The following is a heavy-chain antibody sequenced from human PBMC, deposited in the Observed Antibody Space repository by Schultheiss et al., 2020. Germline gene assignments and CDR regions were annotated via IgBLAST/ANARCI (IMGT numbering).Heavy chain of an antibody. CDR1: GFTFDDYA. D-gene: IGHD6-13*01. CDR2: ISWNSGSK. CDR3: ARTSAAGTFDP. J-gene: IGHJ5*02. V-gene: IGHV3-9*01. Sequence: GGSLRLSCAASGFTFDDYAMHWVRQAPGKGLEWVSGISWNSGSKGYADSVKGRFTISRDNAKNSLYLQMNSLRAEDTAVYYCARTSAAGTFDPWGQGTLVTVSS.